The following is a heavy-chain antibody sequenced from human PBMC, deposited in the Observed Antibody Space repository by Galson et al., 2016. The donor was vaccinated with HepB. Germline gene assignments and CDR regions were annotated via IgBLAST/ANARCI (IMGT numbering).Heavy chain of an antibody. CDR1: GYTLTDYW. V-gene: IGHV1-46*01. CDR3: ARGPMAHYYGMDV. J-gene: IGHJ6*02. CDR2: INPGSGNR. Sequence: SVKVSCKASGYTLTDYWMHWVRQAPGQGLEWLAIINPGSGNRFHAQKIQGRISMTTDTSRGTVTLELISLTLEDTAVYFCARGPMAHYYGMDVWGQGTKVTVSS. D-gene: IGHD3-10*01.